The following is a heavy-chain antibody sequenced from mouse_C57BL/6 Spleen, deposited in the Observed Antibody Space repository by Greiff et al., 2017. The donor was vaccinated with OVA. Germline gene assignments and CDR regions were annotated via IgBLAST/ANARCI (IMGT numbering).Heavy chain of an antibody. Sequence: EVKLVESGAELVKPGASVKLSCTASGFNIKDYYMHWVKQRTEQGLEWIGRIDPEDGETKYAPKFQGKATITADTSSNTAYLQLSSLTSEDTAVYYCAIALSTVYFDYWGQGTTLTVSS. D-gene: IGHD1-1*01. CDR2: IDPEDGET. V-gene: IGHV14-2*01. CDR1: GFNIKDYY. J-gene: IGHJ2*01. CDR3: AIALSTVYFDY.